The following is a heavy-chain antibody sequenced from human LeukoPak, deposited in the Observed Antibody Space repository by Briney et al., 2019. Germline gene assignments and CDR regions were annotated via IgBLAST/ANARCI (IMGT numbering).Heavy chain of an antibody. J-gene: IGHJ5*02. CDR1: GGSINIYY. Sequence: KPSETLSLTCTVSGGSINIYYWSWIRQPAGKGLEWIGRIYTSGSTNYNPSLKSRVTMSVDTSKNQFSLKLNSVTAADTAVYYCARGPLTMTRGFDPWGQGTLVTVSS. CDR2: IYTSGST. D-gene: IGHD3-9*01. V-gene: IGHV4-4*07. CDR3: ARGPLTMTRGFDP.